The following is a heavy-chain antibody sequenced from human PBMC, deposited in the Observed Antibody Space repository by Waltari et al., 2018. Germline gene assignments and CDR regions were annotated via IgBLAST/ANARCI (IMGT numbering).Heavy chain of an antibody. D-gene: IGHD6-13*01. CDR1: GGSFSTYW. J-gene: IGHJ4*02. CDR2: INGNSGSV. V-gene: IGHV4-59*12. CDR3: ARADSGSWNY. Sequence: QVQLQESGPGLVKASETLSLTCAVSGGSFSTYWWTWIRQPPGKGLEWIGEINGNSGSVNYNPSLKSRVTISKDASKNQFSLKVSSVTAADTAVYYCARADSGSWNYWGQGVLVAVSS.